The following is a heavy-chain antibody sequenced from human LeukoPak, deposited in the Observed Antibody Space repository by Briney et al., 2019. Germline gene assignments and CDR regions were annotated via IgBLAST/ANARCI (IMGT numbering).Heavy chain of an antibody. Sequence: PSETLSLTCTVSGYSISSGYYWGWIRQPPGKGLEWIGSIYHSGSTYYNPSLKSRVTISVDTSKNQFSLKLSSVTAADTAVYYCARDHGYSSGWYDYWGQGTLVTVSS. CDR3: ARDHGYSSGWYDY. D-gene: IGHD6-19*01. J-gene: IGHJ4*02. CDR1: GYSISSGYY. V-gene: IGHV4-38-2*02. CDR2: IYHSGST.